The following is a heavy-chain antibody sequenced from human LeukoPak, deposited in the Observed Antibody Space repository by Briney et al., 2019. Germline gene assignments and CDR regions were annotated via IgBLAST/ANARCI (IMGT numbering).Heavy chain of an antibody. Sequence: GGSLRLSCAASGFTFSAYAMHWVRQTPDKGLDWVAVIWHDGSDKYYADSVKGRFTISRDNSENIVYLEMNSLRVEDTATYYCATLVAFGSGSGHWGQGTLVTVSS. CDR1: GFTFSAYA. D-gene: IGHD3-10*01. CDR2: IWHDGSDK. V-gene: IGHV3-33*01. CDR3: ATLVAFGSGSGH. J-gene: IGHJ4*02.